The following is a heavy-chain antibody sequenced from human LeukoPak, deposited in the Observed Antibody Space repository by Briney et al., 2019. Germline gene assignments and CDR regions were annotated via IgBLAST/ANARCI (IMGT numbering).Heavy chain of an antibody. CDR3: AREGVSSAYYPSYFDY. J-gene: IGHJ4*02. CDR2: LYYSGST. V-gene: IGHV4-39*07. CDR1: GDSISSDDHY. D-gene: IGHD3-22*01. Sequence: SETLSLTCTVSGDSISSDDHYWGWIRQPPGKGLEWIGSLYYSGSTYYNPSLKSRATISVGTSDTQFSLKLSSVTAADTAVYCCAREGVSSAYYPSYFDYWGQGALVTVSS.